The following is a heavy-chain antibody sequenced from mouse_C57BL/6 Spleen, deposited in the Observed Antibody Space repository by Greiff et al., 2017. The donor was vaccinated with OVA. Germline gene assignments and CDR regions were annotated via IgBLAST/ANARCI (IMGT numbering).Heavy chain of an antibody. D-gene: IGHD4-1*01. CDR1: GYSFTGYF. Sequence: EVKLQESGPELVKPGDSVKISCKASGYSFTGYFMNWVMQSHGKSLEWIGRINPYNGDTFYNQKFKGKATLTVDKSSSTAHMELRSLTSEDSAVYYCARGDTGAMDYWGQGTSVTVSS. V-gene: IGHV1-20*01. CDR2: INPYNGDT. CDR3: ARGDTGAMDY. J-gene: IGHJ4*01.